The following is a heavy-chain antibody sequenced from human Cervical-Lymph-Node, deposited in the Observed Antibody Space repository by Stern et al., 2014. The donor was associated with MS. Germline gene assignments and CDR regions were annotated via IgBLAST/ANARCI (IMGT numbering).Heavy chain of an antibody. D-gene: IGHD3-16*02. CDR2: IIHMFGIA. CDR3: ARATSDYIWGTYRFLDS. CDR1: GGTISNYI. J-gene: IGHJ4*02. Sequence: VQLVQSGAEVKKPGSSVKVSCKASGGTISNYIIGWVRQAPGQGLEWMVGIIHMFGIASYAEKFQDRVTITADESTSTAYMDLSSLRSEDTAVYYCARATSDYIWGTYRFLDSWGQGTLVIVSS. V-gene: IGHV1-69*01.